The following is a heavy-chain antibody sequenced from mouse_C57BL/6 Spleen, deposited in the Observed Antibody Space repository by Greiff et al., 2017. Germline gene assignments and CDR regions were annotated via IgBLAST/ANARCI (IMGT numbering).Heavy chain of an antibody. CDR1: GFTFSSYA. CDR2: ISDGGSYT. D-gene: IGHD4-1*02. CDR3: ARRSTGTRGYFDV. J-gene: IGHJ1*03. V-gene: IGHV5-4*03. Sequence: EVKLMESGGGLVKPGGSLKLSCAASGFTFSSYAMSWVRQTPEKRLEWVATISDGGSYTYYPDNVKGRFTISRDNAKNNLYLQMSHLKSEDTAVYYCARRSTGTRGYFDVWGTGTTVTVSS.